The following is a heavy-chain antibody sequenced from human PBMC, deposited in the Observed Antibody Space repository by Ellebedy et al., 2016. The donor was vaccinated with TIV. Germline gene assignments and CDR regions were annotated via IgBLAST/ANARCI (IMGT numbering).Heavy chain of an antibody. CDR2: INAGNGNT. CDR1: GYTFTSYA. J-gene: IGHJ5*02. Sequence: AASVKVSCKASGYTFTSYAMHWVRQAPGQRLEWMGWINAGNGNTKYSQKFQGRVTITRDTSASTAYMELSSLRSEDTAVYYCARGGRAGLLLWFEERRGFDPWGQGTLVTVSS. CDR3: ARGGRAGLLLWFEERRGFDP. V-gene: IGHV1-3*01. D-gene: IGHD3-10*01.